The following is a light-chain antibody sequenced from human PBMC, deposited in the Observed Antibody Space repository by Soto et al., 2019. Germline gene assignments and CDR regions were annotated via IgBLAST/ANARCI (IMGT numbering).Light chain of an antibody. Sequence: DIQITQSPSTLSASVGDRVTITCRASQSITNWLAWYQQKPGKAPKPLIYAASTLQSGVPSRFSGSGSGTDFTLIISSLQPEDAATYYCQKYNSVPLTFGGGTKVDIK. CDR2: AAS. V-gene: IGKV1-27*01. CDR1: QSITNW. CDR3: QKYNSVPLT. J-gene: IGKJ4*01.